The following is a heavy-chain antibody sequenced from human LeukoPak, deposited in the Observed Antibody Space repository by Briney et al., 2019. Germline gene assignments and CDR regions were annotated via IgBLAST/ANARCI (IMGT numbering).Heavy chain of an antibody. D-gene: IGHD2-2*01. CDR2: INSDGSST. Sequence: PGGSLRLSCAASGFTFSSYWMHWVRQAPGKGLVWVSRINSDGSSTSYADSVKGRFTISRDNAKNSLYLQMNSLRAEDTAVYYCARADVVVPAAYFAYWGQGTLVTVSS. CDR1: GFTFSSYW. J-gene: IGHJ4*02. V-gene: IGHV3-74*01. CDR3: ARADVVVPAAYFAY.